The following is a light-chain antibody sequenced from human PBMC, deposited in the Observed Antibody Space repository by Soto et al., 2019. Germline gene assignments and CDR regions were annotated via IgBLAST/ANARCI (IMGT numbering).Light chain of an antibody. J-gene: IGKJ1*01. V-gene: IGKV4-1*01. Sequence: DIVMTQSPDSLAVSLGERATINCKSSQTVFYSSNNKNYLAWYHQKPGQPPKLLIYWASARDSGVPDRFSGSGSGTDFTLTISSLQAEDVAIYYCQQYYGTPVTFGQGTKVEIK. CDR2: WAS. CDR3: QQYYGTPVT. CDR1: QTVFYSSNNKNY.